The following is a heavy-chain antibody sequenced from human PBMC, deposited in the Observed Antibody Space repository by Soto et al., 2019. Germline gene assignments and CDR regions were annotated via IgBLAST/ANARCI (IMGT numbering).Heavy chain of an antibody. Sequence: ASVKVCCKASVYGFTVCGSIWVRQAPRQGLEWMGWISAYNGNTNYAQKLQGRVTMTTDTSTSTAYMELRSLRSDDTAVYYFARSEVRYFDWPYDAFDIWGQGTMVTVSS. V-gene: IGHV1-18*01. CDR3: ARSEVRYFDWPYDAFDI. CDR2: ISAYNGNT. D-gene: IGHD3-9*01. CDR1: VYGFTVCG. J-gene: IGHJ3*02.